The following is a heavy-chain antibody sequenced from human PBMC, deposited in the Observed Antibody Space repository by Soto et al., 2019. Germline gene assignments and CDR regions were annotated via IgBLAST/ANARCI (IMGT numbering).Heavy chain of an antibody. Sequence: HPGGSLRLSCAASGFTFSSYAMSWVRQAPGKGLEWVSAISGSGGSTYYADSVKGRFTISRGNSKNTLYLQMNSLRAEDTAVYYCAKDLYYYDSSGYSNWFDPWGQGTLVTVSS. J-gene: IGHJ5*02. V-gene: IGHV3-23*01. D-gene: IGHD3-22*01. CDR2: ISGSGGST. CDR3: AKDLYYYDSSGYSNWFDP. CDR1: GFTFSSYA.